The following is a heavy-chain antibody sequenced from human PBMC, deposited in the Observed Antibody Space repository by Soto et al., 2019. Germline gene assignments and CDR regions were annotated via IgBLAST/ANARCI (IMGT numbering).Heavy chain of an antibody. CDR1: GGSISSGGYY. V-gene: IGHV4-31*03. J-gene: IGHJ4*02. CDR2: IYYSGST. Sequence: PSETLSLTCTVSGGSISSGGYYWSWIRQHPGKGLEWIGYIYYSGSTYYNPSLKSRVTISVDTSKNQFSLKLSSVTAADTAVYYCARVSPDYYGSGSYYGEYYFDYWGQGTLVTVSS. CDR3: ARVSPDYYGSGSYYGEYYFDY. D-gene: IGHD3-10*01.